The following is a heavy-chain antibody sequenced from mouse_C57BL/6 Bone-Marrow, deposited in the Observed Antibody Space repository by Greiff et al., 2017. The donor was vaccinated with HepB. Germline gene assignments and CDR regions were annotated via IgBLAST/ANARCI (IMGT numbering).Heavy chain of an antibody. CDR1: GYTFTNYW. CDR3: ARWWLLGAMDY. D-gene: IGHD2-3*01. J-gene: IGHJ4*01. CDR2: IYPGGGYT. V-gene: IGHV1-63*01. Sequence: VQLQQSGAELVRPGTSVKMSCTASGYTFTNYWIGWAKQRPGHGLEWIGDIYPGGGYTNYNEKFKGKATLTADKSYSTAYMQFSSLTSEDSAIYYCARWWLLGAMDYWGQGTAVTVSS.